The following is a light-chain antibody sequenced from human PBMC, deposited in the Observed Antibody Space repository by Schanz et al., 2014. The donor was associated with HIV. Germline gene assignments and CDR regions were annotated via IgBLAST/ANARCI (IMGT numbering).Light chain of an antibody. J-gene: IGLJ2*01. CDR1: SGHRTYA. CDR2: LNSDGSH. CDR3: QTWATGIVV. V-gene: IGLV4-69*02. Sequence: QSVLTQSPSASASLGASVKLTCTLDSGHRTYAIAWHQQQPEKGPRYLMNLNSDGSHSKGDVIPDRFSGSSSGAERYLTISSLQSEDEADYYCQTWATGIVVFGGGTKLTVL.